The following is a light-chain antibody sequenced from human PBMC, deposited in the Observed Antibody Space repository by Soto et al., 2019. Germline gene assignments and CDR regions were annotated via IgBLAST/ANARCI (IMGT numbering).Light chain of an antibody. CDR2: DAS. Sequence: DIQMTQSPSSLSASVGDRVTITCQASQDISNYLNWYQQKPGKAPKLLIYDASNLETGVPSRFSGSGSGTYFTFTISRLQPEDIATYYCQQYDNLITFGQGTRLEIK. CDR1: QDISNY. CDR3: QQYDNLIT. J-gene: IGKJ5*01. V-gene: IGKV1-33*01.